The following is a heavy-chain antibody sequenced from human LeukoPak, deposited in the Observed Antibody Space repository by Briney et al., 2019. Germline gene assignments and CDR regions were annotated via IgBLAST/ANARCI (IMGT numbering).Heavy chain of an antibody. CDR1: GYTLTELA. V-gene: IGHV1-24*01. CDR3: ATDNILTGYSPKY. D-gene: IGHD3-9*01. Sequence: ASVKVSCKVSGYTLTELALHWVRQTPGKGLEWMGGFDPEDGETILAQKFQGRVTMTEDTSTDTAYMELSRLRSEDSAVYYCATDNILTGYSPKYWGQGTLVTVPS. J-gene: IGHJ4*02. CDR2: FDPEDGET.